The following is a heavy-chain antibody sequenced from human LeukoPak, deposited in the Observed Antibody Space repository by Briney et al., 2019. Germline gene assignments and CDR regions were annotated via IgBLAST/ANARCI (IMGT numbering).Heavy chain of an antibody. J-gene: IGHJ4*02. CDR1: GGSFSDYY. CDR2: INHSGST. V-gene: IGHV4-34*01. CDR3: VRVNWYYFDY. Sequence: SETLSLTCAVYGGSFSDYYWSWVRQPPSKGLEWIGEINHSGSTNYNPSLKSRVTISVDTSKNQFSLKLSSVTAADTAVYYCVRVNWYYFDYWGQGTLVTVSS.